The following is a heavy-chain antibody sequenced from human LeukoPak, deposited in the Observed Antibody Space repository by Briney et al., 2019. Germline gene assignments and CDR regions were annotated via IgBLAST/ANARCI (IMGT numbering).Heavy chain of an antibody. Sequence: SETLSLTCSVSGDSISNYYWTWIRQPPGQGLEWIGYIYYSGSTNYNPSLKSRVTISVDTSKNQSSLKLSSVTAADAAVYYCARVNREYYSDTSGYYFPWGQGTLVTVSS. D-gene: IGHD3-22*01. CDR3: ARVNREYYSDTSGYYFP. J-gene: IGHJ5*02. CDR2: IYYSGST. V-gene: IGHV4-59*01. CDR1: GDSISNYY.